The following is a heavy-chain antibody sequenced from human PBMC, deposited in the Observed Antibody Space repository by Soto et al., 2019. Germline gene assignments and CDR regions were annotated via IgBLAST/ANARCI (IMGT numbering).Heavy chain of an antibody. Sequence: QVQLVQSGAEVKKPGSSVKVSCKASRGTFSSYTISWVRQAPGQGLEWMGRIIPILGIANYAQKFQGRVTITADKSTSTAYMELSSLRSEDTAVYYCARVIDGYNYFDYWGQGTLVTVSS. CDR3: ARVIDGYNYFDY. J-gene: IGHJ4*02. V-gene: IGHV1-69*02. CDR2: IIPILGIA. CDR1: RGTFSSYT. D-gene: IGHD5-12*01.